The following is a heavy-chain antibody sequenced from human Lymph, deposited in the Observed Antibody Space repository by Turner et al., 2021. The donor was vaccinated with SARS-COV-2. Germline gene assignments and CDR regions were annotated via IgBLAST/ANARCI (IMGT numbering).Heavy chain of an antibody. CDR3: ARDRDSSGWVDY. V-gene: IGHV3-30*04. CDR2: ISYDGSDK. D-gene: IGHD3-22*01. Sequence: QVQLVESGGGVVQPGRSLRLSCVASGFTFSSYAMHWVHQAPGKGLECVAFISYDGSDKYYADSVKGRFTFSRDNSKNTLYLQMNSLRAEDTAVYYCARDRDSSGWVDYWGQGTLVTVSS. CDR1: GFTFSSYA. J-gene: IGHJ4*02.